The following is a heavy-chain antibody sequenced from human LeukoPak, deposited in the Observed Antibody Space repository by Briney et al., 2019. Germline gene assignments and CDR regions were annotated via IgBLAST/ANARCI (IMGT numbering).Heavy chain of an antibody. J-gene: IGHJ5*02. CDR1: GGSISSGDYY. CDR2: IYYSGST. Sequence: SQTLSLTCTVSGGSISSGDYYWSWIRQPPGKGLEWIGSIYYSGSTYSNPSLKSRVTTSIDTSKNQFSLKMSSVTAADTAVYYCVREVKGYGSSWYQNWFDPWGQGTLVTVSS. CDR3: VREVKGYGSSWYQNWFDP. V-gene: IGHV4-30-4*01. D-gene: IGHD6-13*01.